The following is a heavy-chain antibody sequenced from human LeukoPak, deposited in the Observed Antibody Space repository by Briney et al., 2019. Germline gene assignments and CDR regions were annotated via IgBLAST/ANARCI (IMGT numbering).Heavy chain of an antibody. V-gene: IGHV4-59*01. CDR3: ARSTGLRYYFDY. D-gene: IGHD3-10*01. CDR2: IYYSGST. J-gene: IGHJ4*02. CDR1: GGSICSYY. Sequence: SETLSLTCTVSGGSICSYYGRWIRQPPGKGLEWIGYIYYSGSTNYNPSLKSRVTISVDTSKNQFSLKLSSVTAADTAVYYCARSTGLRYYFDYWGQGTLVTVSS.